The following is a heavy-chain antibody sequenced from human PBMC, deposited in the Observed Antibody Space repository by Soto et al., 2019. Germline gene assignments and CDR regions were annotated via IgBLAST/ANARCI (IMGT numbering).Heavy chain of an antibody. CDR1: GGSVSNASFY. J-gene: IGHJ2*01. V-gene: IGHV4-61*03. CDR2: IFYTGVT. Sequence: QVQLQESGPGLVKPSETLSLTCSVSGGSVSNASFYWTWIRLAPGTGLEYIGYIFYTGVTNYNPSLSSRVTISLDTSKNHFSLKLNSMTAADTAVYYCVRVLDSSWYADLWGRGTLVTVSS. CDR3: VRVLDSSWYADL. D-gene: IGHD3-22*01.